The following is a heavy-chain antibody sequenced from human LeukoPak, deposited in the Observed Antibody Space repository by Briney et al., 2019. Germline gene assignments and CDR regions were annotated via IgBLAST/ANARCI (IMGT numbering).Heavy chain of an antibody. Sequence: SETLSLTCAVYGGSFSGYYWSWIRQPPGKGLEWIGSIYNSGSTYYNPSLKSRVTISVDMSKNQFSLKLSSVTAADTAVYYCATQGIRGISYYYMDVWGKGTTVTMSS. CDR2: IYNSGST. CDR1: GGSFSGYY. CDR3: ATQGIRGISYYYMDV. D-gene: IGHD3-10*01. J-gene: IGHJ6*03. V-gene: IGHV4-34*01.